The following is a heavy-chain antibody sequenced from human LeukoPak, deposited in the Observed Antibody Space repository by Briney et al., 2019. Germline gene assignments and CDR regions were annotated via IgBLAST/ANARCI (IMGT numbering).Heavy chain of an antibody. D-gene: IGHD6-13*01. CDR3: ARNLYIAAVPGGFDY. Sequence: GASVKVSCKASGYTFTGHYMHWVRQAPGQGREWMGWINPKNAGTNFAQRFQGKVTMTRDTSISTVYMELSRMRSDDTALYYCARNLYIAAVPGGFDYWGQGTLVTVSS. CDR1: GYTFTGHY. CDR2: INPKNAGT. V-gene: IGHV1-2*02. J-gene: IGHJ4*02.